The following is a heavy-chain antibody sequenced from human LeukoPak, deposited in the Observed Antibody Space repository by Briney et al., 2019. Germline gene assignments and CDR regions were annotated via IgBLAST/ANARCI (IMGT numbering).Heavy chain of an antibody. V-gene: IGHV4-61*02. J-gene: IGHJ2*01. D-gene: IGHD1-26*01. Sequence: SETLSLTCTVSGGSISSGSYYWSWIRQPAGKGLEWIGRIYTSGSTNYNPSLKSRVTISVDTSKNQFSLKLSSVTAADTAVYYCARDPSWEPPYWYFDLWGRGTLVTVSS. CDR3: ARDPSWEPPYWYFDL. CDR1: GGSISSGSYY. CDR2: IYTSGST.